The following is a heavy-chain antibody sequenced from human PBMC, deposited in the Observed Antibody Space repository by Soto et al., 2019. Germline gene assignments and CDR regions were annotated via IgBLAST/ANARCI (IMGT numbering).Heavy chain of an antibody. Sequence: ASVKVSCKASGGTFSSYAISWVRQAPGQGLEWMGGIIPIFGTANYAQKFQGRVTITADESTSTAYMELSSLRSEDTAVYYCARLYGGYYGSGSYYKPRGWFDPWGQGTLVTVSS. V-gene: IGHV1-69*13. CDR2: IIPIFGTA. J-gene: IGHJ5*02. CDR3: ARLYGGYYGSGSYYKPRGWFDP. CDR1: GGTFSSYA. D-gene: IGHD3-10*01.